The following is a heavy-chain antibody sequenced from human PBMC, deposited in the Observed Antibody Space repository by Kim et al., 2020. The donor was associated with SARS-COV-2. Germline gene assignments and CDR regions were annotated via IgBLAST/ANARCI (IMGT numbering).Heavy chain of an antibody. V-gene: IGHV3-21*01. J-gene: IGHJ4*02. CDR1: GFTFSSYR. CDR2: ISTSSNYI. CDR3: VRDESASGGNAFFGK. D-gene: IGHD3-3*01. Sequence: GGSLRLSCAASGFTFSSYRMNWVRQAPGKGLEWVSSISTSSNYIYYADSLKGRFTISRDNAKNSLYLQMNSLRAEDTAVYYCVRDESASGGNAFFGKWGQGTLVTVSS.